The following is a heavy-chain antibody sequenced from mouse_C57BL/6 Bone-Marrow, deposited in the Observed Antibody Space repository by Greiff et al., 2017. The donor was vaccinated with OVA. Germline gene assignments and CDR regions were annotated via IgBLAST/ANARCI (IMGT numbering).Heavy chain of an antibody. J-gene: IGHJ4*01. CDR2: ISNLAYSI. D-gene: IGHD2-3*01. CDR3: AGWLLPYAMDY. V-gene: IGHV5-15*01. CDR1: GFTFSDYG. Sequence: VQLKESGGGLVQPGGSLKLSCAASGFTFSDYGMAWVRQAPRKGPEWVAFISNLAYSIYYADTVTGRFTISRGNAKNTLYLEMSSLRSEDTAMYYCAGWLLPYAMDYWGQGTSVTVSS.